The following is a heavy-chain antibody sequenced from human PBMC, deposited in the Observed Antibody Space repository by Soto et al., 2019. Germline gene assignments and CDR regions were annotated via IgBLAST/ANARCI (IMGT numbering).Heavy chain of an antibody. V-gene: IGHV3-30-3*01. J-gene: IGHJ6*02. CDR2: ISYDGSNK. Sequence: GGSLRLSCAASGFTFSSYAMHWVRQAPGKGLEWVAVISYDGSNKYYADSVKGRFTISRDNSKNTLYLQMNSLRAEDTAVYYCARVHGESSWYLYYYYGMDVWGQGTTVTVSS. CDR3: ARVHGESSWYLYYYYGMDV. CDR1: GFTFSSYA. D-gene: IGHD6-13*01.